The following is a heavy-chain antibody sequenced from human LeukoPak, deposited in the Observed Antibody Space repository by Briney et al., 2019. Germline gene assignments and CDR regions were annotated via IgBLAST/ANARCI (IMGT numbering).Heavy chain of an antibody. CDR3: ARESWRHFDY. Sequence: ASVKVSFKASGYTFTSYYMHWVRQAPGQGLEWMGIISPSGGSTSYAQKFQGRVTMTRDTSTSTVYMELSSLRSEDTAVYYCARESWRHFDYWGQGTLVTVSS. CDR2: ISPSGGST. J-gene: IGHJ4*02. V-gene: IGHV1-46*01. CDR1: GYTFTSYY. D-gene: IGHD3-10*01.